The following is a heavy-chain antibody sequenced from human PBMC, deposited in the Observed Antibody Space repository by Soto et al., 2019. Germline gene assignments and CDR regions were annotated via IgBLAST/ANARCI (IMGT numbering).Heavy chain of an antibody. CDR3: ATRVKGDFDV. V-gene: IGHV1-46*03. CDR2: INPGYGDT. D-gene: IGHD3-3*01. J-gene: IGHJ6*01. Sequence: QVQLMQPGAEVMKPGASMTVSCKASGDTFSRHYVHWVRQAPGQGLEWMGRINPGYGDTTYSEEFQGRVTMTRDTSTNTVYMDLGSLRSDDTAVYYCATRVKGDFDVWGQGTTVVVS. CDR1: GDTFSRHY.